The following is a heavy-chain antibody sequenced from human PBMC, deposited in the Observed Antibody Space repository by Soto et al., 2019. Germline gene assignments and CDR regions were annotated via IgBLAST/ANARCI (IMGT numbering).Heavy chain of an antibody. Sequence: GGSLRLSCAASGFTFNTYGMHWVRQAPGKGLEWVAVISYDGSEKYYVDSVKGRFTISKDNSKNTLYLQMNSLRPEDAAVYYCAKSPNFYGRSPNCYKYYFDHWGQGTRVTVSS. J-gene: IGHJ4*02. CDR1: GFTFNTYG. CDR2: ISYDGSEK. D-gene: IGHD2-2*02. V-gene: IGHV3-30*18. CDR3: AKSPNFYGRSPNCYKYYFDH.